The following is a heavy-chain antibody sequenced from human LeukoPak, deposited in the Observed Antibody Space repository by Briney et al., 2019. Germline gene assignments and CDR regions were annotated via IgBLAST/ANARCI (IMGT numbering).Heavy chain of an antibody. J-gene: IGHJ4*02. CDR2: TYYRSKWYN. V-gene: IGHV6-1*01. D-gene: IGHD3-3*01. CDR3: ARHRRVRYYDFWSGYSDY. CDR1: GDSVSRDSAA. Sequence: SQTLSLTRAISGDSVSRDSAAWNWIRQSPSRGLEWLGRTYYRSKWYNDYAVSVKSRININPDTSKNQFSLQLSSVTPEDTAVYYCARHRRVRYYDFWSGYSDYWGQGTLVTVSS.